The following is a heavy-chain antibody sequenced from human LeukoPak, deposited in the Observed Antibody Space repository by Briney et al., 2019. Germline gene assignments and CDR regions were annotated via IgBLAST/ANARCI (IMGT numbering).Heavy chain of an antibody. Sequence: GRSLRLSCAASGFTFDDYAMHWVRQAPGKGLEWVSGICWNSGSIGYADSVKGRFTISRDNAKNSLYLQMNSLRAEDMALYYCAKDGGSSSWSDFDYWGQGTLVTVSS. CDR2: ICWNSGSI. J-gene: IGHJ4*02. CDR1: GFTFDDYA. D-gene: IGHD6-13*01. V-gene: IGHV3-9*03. CDR3: AKDGGSSSWSDFDY.